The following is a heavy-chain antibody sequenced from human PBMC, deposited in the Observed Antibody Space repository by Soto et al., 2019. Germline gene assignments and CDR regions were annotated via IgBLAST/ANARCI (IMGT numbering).Heavy chain of an antibody. V-gene: IGHV4-31*03. CDR1: GGSISSGGYY. Sequence: SETLSLTCTFSGGSISSGGYYWSWIRQHPGKGLEWIGYIYYSGSTYYNPSLKSRVTISVDTSKNQFSLKLSSVTAADTAVYYCARCIENDINYSYCTDFWGPGTTLTVSS. D-gene: IGHD1-1*01. CDR3: ARCIENDINYSYCTDF. J-gene: IGHJ6*02. CDR2: IYYSGST.